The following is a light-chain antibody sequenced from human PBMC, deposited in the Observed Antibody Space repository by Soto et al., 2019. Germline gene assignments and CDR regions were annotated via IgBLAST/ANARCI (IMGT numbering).Light chain of an antibody. J-gene: IGLJ1*01. CDR2: EVS. V-gene: IGLV2-23*02. Sequence: LTQPASVSRSPGQSITISCTGTSSDVGSYNLVSWYQQHPGKAPKLMIYEVSKRPSGVSNRFSGSKSGNTASLTISGLQAEDEADYYCCSYAGSSTLVFGTGTKVTVL. CDR3: CSYAGSSTLV. CDR1: SSDVGSYNL.